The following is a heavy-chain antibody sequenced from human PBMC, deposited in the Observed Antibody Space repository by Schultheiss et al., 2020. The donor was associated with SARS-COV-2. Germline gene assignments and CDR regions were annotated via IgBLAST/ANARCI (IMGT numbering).Heavy chain of an antibody. J-gene: IGHJ4*02. Sequence: GGSLRLSCAASGFTFSSYWMHWVRQAPGKGLVWVSRINSDGSSTSYADSVKGRFTISRDNAKNTLFLQMNSLRAEDTAVYYCARDIREWGWTTMPYDYWGQGILVTVSS. CDR2: INSDGSST. CDR1: GFTFSSYW. CDR3: ARDIREWGWTTMPYDY. D-gene: IGHD1-26*01. V-gene: IGHV3-74*01.